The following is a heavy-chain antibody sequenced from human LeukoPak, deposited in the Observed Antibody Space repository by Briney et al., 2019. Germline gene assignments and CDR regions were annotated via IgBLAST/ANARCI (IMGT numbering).Heavy chain of an antibody. Sequence: GASVKVSCKASGGTFSSYAITWVRQAPGQGLEWMGWISAYNGNTKYAQKLQGRVTMTTDTSTSTAYMELRSLRSDDTAVYYCVSGIYYYDSSGYLDAFDIWGQGTMVTVSS. D-gene: IGHD3-22*01. CDR3: VSGIYYYDSSGYLDAFDI. CDR1: GGTFSSYA. V-gene: IGHV1-18*01. CDR2: ISAYNGNT. J-gene: IGHJ3*02.